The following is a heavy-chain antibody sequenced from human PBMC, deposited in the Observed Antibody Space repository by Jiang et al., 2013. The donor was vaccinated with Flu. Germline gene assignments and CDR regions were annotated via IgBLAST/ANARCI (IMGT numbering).Heavy chain of an antibody. CDR1: GDSVSTNNAG. V-gene: IGHV6-1*01. CDR2: TCYRSKWYT. CDR3: ARGYKYAYDY. J-gene: IGHJ4*02. D-gene: IGHD2-2*01. Sequence: QTLSLTCAISGDSVSTNNAGWHWIRQSPSRGLEWLGRTCYRSKWYTDYAVSLKSRIIINSDTSKNQFSLQLNSVAPEDTALYYCARGYKYAYDYWGQGILVTVSS.